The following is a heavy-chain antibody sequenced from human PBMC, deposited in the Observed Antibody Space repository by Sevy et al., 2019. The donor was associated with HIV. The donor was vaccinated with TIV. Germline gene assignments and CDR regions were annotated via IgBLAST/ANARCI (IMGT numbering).Heavy chain of an antibody. CDR3: ARHWLVTKTYNWFDP. D-gene: IGHD2-21*02. J-gene: IGHJ5*02. V-gene: IGHV4-39*01. CDR2: IYYSGST. Sequence: PETLSLTCTVSGGSISSSSYYWGWIRQPPGKGLEWIGSIYYSGSTYYNPSLKSRVTISVDTSKNQFSLKLSSVTAADTAVYYCARHWLVTKTYNWFDPWGQGTLVTVSS. CDR1: GGSISSSSYY.